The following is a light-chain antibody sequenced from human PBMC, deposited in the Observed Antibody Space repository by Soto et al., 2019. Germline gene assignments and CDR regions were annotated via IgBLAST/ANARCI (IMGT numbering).Light chain of an antibody. J-gene: IGKJ1*01. CDR1: QTVTSSY. CDR2: GPS. Sequence: EIVLTQSPGTLSLSPGEGATLSCMASQTVTSSYFAWYQQKPGQAPRLLISGPSSRTTAVPAGFSGSGSGTDFTLTISRLEPEDFAVYYCHQYGSSPWRFGQGTKVEIK. CDR3: HQYGSSPWR. V-gene: IGKV3-20*01.